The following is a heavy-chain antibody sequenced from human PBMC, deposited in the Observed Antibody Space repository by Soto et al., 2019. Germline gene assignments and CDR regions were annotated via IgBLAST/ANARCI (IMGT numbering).Heavy chain of an antibody. J-gene: IGHJ4*02. Sequence: SETLSLTCTVSGGSISSSSYYWGWIRQPPGKGLEWIGSIYYSGSTYYNPSLKSRVTISVDTSKNQFSLKLSSVTAADTAVYYCARQPIYSYFDYWGQGTLVTVSS. CDR2: IYYSGST. V-gene: IGHV4-39*01. D-gene: IGHD5-12*01. CDR1: GGSISSSSYY. CDR3: ARQPIYSYFDY.